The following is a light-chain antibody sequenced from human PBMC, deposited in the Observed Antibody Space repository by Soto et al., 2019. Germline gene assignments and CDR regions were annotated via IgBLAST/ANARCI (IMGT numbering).Light chain of an antibody. Sequence: IQMTQSPSSLSASVGDRVTITCRASQDVRNYVGWYQQTPGKAPKLLIYGAYSLQSGVPSRFSGSGSGTEFTLTISSLQPDDFATYYCQQYITYSTFGQGTRLEIK. CDR1: QDVRNY. V-gene: IGKV1-17*01. J-gene: IGKJ5*01. CDR3: QQYITYST. CDR2: GAY.